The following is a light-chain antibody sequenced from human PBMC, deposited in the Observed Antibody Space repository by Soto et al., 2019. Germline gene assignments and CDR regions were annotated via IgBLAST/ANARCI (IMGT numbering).Light chain of an antibody. CDR3: QQYGGSPAIT. J-gene: IGKJ5*01. Sequence: EIVLTPSPATLSLSPGERATLSCRASQRVSSGYVAWYQQKPGQAPRLLIYGASSRATGIPDRFRASASGTDFTLTISRLEPEDFAVYFCQQYGGSPAITFGQGTRLEIK. V-gene: IGKV3-20*01. CDR1: QRVSSGY. CDR2: GAS.